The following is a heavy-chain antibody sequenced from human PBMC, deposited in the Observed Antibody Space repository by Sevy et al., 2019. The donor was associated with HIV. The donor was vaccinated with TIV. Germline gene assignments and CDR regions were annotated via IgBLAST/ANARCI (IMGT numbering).Heavy chain of an antibody. J-gene: IGHJ4*02. CDR1: GFTFSAYW. CDR2: IEGDGSDK. D-gene: IGHD3-16*01. CDR3: AHETIGRFDS. Sequence: GGCLRLSCAASGFTFSAYWMNWVRQAPGKGLEWVANIEGDGSDKHYVDSVEGRFTISRDNGKNLLYLQMNSLRVEDTAVYYCAHETIGRFDSWGQGTLVTVSS. V-gene: IGHV3-7*01.